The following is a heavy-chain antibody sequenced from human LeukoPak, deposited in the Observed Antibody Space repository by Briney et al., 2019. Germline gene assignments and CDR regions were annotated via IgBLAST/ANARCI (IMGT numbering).Heavy chain of an antibody. CDR3: ARTVDTVYDAFDI. CDR2: ISSSGSTI. D-gene: IGHD5-18*01. CDR1: GFTFSSYE. J-gene: IGHJ3*02. Sequence: PGGSLRLSCAASGFTFSSYEMNWVRQAPGKGLEWVSYISSSGSTIYYADSVKGRFTISRDNAKNSLYLQMNSLRAEDTAVYYYARTVDTVYDAFDIWGQGTMVTVSS. V-gene: IGHV3-48*03.